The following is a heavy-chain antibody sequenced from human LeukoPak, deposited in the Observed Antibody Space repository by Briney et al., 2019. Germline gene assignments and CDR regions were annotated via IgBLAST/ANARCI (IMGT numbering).Heavy chain of an antibody. Sequence: GGSLRLSCAASGFTFSSYAMHWVRQAPGKGLEWVAVISYDGSNKYYADSVKGRFTISRDNSKNTLYLQMNSLRAEDTAVYYCARGARIHYFDYWGQGTLVTVSS. CDR3: ARGARIHYFDY. V-gene: IGHV3-30-3*01. CDR2: ISYDGSNK. CDR1: GFTFSSYA. J-gene: IGHJ4*02. D-gene: IGHD6-6*01.